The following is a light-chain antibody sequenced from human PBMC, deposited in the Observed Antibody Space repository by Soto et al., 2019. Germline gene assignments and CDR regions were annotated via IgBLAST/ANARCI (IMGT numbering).Light chain of an antibody. Sequence: EIVLTQSPGTLSLSPGERATLSCRASQSVSSIYLAWYQQKPGQAPSLLIYATSSRATGIPDRFSGSGSGTDFSLTISRLEPEDFAVYYCQQCANWPPKWTFGQGTKVDIK. CDR1: QSVSSIY. CDR2: ATS. CDR3: QQCANWPPKWT. J-gene: IGKJ1*01. V-gene: IGKV3-20*01.